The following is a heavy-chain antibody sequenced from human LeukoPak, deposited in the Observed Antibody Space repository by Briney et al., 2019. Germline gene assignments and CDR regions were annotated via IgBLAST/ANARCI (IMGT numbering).Heavy chain of an antibody. J-gene: IGHJ4*02. V-gene: IGHV1-3*01. CDR3: ARVSNYYDSSGYYYVYFDY. CDR1: GYTFTSYA. D-gene: IGHD3-22*01. CDR2: INAGNGNT. Sequence: ASVKVSCKASGYTFTSYAMHWVRQAPGQRLEWMGWINAGNGNTKYSQKFQGRVTITRDTSASTAYMELSSLRSEDTAVYYCARVSNYYDSSGYYYVYFDYWGQGTLVTVSS.